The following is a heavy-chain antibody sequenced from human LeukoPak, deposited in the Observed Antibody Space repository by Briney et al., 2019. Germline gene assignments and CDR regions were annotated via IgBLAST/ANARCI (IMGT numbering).Heavy chain of an antibody. D-gene: IGHD2-2*01. CDR3: AKGGSPSCYSSSGY. V-gene: IGHV3-23*01. CDR2: ICGSDGSR. CDR1: GFTFSTYA. J-gene: IGHJ4*02. Sequence: GGSLRLSCAASGFTFSTYAMSWVRQAPGKGLEWVSAICGSDGSRYYADSVKGRFTIFRDNSKNTLYLQMNSLRGEDTAVYYCAKGGSPSCYSSSGYWGQGTLVTVSS.